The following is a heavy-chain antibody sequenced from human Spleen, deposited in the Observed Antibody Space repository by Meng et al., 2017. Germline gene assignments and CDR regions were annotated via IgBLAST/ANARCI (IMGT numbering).Heavy chain of an antibody. Sequence: GESLKISCAASGFTFSRFAMNWVRHAPGKGLEWVSALSGGGFTTYYADSVKGRFAISRHNSKNTLYLQMNSLRAEDTALYYCAKYSYGLGDYLDYWGQGALVTVSS. CDR3: AKYSYGLGDYLDY. V-gene: IGHV3-23*01. CDR1: GFTFSRFA. CDR2: LSGGGFTT. D-gene: IGHD3-10*01. J-gene: IGHJ4*02.